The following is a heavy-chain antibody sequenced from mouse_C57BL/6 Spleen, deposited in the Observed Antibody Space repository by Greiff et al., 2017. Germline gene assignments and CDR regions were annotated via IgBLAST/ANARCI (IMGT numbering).Heavy chain of an antibody. D-gene: IGHD1-1*01. CDR3: ATESLLLRGGFAY. CDR2: ISSGGSYT. Sequence: EVQVVESGGDLVKPGGSLKLSCAASGFTFSSYGMSWVRQTPDKRLEWVATISSGGSYTYYPDSVKGRFTLSRDNATNTLYLQVSSLKSEDKAMYDCATESLLLRGGFAYWGQGTLVTVSA. V-gene: IGHV5-6*01. J-gene: IGHJ3*01. CDR1: GFTFSSYG.